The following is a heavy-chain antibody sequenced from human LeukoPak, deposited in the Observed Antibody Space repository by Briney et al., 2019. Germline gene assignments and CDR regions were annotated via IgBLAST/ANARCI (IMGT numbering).Heavy chain of an antibody. CDR2: FDPEDGET. J-gene: IGHJ4*02. Sequence: ASVKVSCKVSGYTLTELSMHWVRQAPGKGLEWMGGFDPEDGETIYAQKFQGRVTMTEDTSTDTAYMELSSLRSEDTAVYYCARSSIAAAGAPPLFDYWGQGTLVTVSS. D-gene: IGHD6-13*01. V-gene: IGHV1-24*01. CDR1: GYTLTELS. CDR3: ARSSIAAAGAPPLFDY.